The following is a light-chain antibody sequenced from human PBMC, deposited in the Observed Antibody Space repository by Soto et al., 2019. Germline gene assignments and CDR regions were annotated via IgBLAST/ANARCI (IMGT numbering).Light chain of an antibody. CDR2: DDN. Sequence: QSVLTQPPSVSAAPGQRVTISCSGSISNIGDNMVSWYQQLPGTAPKLLIYDDNQRPSRIPGRFSGSRSGTSATLGITGLQTEDEADYYCGAWDRSLSAVVFGGGTKVTVL. CDR3: GAWDRSLSAVV. J-gene: IGLJ3*02. V-gene: IGLV1-51*01. CDR1: ISNIGDNM.